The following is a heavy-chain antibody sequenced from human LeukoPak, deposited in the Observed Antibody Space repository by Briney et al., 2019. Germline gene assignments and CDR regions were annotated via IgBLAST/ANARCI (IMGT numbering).Heavy chain of an antibody. V-gene: IGHV3-23*01. D-gene: IGHD6-19*01. Sequence: PGGSLRLSCEASGFTFGSYAMSWVRQAPGKGLEWVAGIFGSGGGAHYADSAKGRFTISRDNSKNTVYLQINSLRAEDTAVYYCGKTTTGYSSGQKPAWPVDYWGQGTLVTVSS. CDR1: GFTFGSYA. CDR3: GKTTTGYSSGQKPAWPVDY. J-gene: IGHJ4*02. CDR2: IFGSGGGA.